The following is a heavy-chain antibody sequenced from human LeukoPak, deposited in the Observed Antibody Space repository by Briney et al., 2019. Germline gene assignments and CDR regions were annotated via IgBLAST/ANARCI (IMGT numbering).Heavy chain of an antibody. J-gene: IGHJ4*02. CDR2: IIPLFGTA. CDR3: ARSTEYHTSSWYIY. Sequence: SVKVSCKASGGTFSSYAISWVRQAPGQGLEWVGGIIPLFGTANYAQKFQGRVTITADESTSTAYMGLSGLRSEDTAVYYCARSTEYHTSSWYIYWGQGALVTVSS. D-gene: IGHD6-13*01. CDR1: GGTFSSYA. V-gene: IGHV1-69*13.